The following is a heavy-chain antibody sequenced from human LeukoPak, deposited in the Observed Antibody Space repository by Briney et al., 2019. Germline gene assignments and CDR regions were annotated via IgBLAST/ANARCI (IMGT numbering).Heavy chain of an antibody. CDR3: ARDALALEVAATHPNNWFDP. D-gene: IGHD2-15*01. J-gene: IGHJ5*02. Sequence: SVKVSCKASGGTFSSYAISWVRQAPGQGLEWMGRIIPILGIANYAQKFQGRVTITADKSTSTAYIELSSLRSEDTAVYYCARDALALEVAATHPNNWFDPWGQGTLVTVSS. V-gene: IGHV1-69*04. CDR1: GGTFSSYA. CDR2: IIPILGIA.